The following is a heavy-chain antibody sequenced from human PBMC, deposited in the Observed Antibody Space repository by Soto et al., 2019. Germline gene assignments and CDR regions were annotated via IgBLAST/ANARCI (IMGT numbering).Heavy chain of an antibody. CDR3: AKEPGVDFGDYCDY. D-gene: IGHD4-17*01. CDR2: ISGSGSNT. CDR1: GFSFREFA. Sequence: EVQLLESGGSLVQPGGSLRLSCAASGFSFREFAMSWVRQAPGKGLEWVSGISGSGSNTYYADSVKGRFNISRDNSKNTLYLQMNSLGPADTAVYYCAKEPGVDFGDYCDYWGQGTLVTVSS. J-gene: IGHJ4*02. V-gene: IGHV3-23*01.